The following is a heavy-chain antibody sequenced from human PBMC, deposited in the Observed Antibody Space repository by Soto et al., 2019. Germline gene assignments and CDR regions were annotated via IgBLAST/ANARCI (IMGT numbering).Heavy chain of an antibody. Sequence: SETLSLTCAVYGGSFSGYYWSWIRQPPGKGLEWIGEINHSGSTNYNPSLKSRVTISVDTSKNQFSLKLSSVTAADTAVYYCARGTTVTTDYWGQGTLVTVSS. D-gene: IGHD4-17*01. J-gene: IGHJ4*02. V-gene: IGHV4-34*01. CDR3: ARGTTVTTDY. CDR1: GGSFSGYY. CDR2: INHSGST.